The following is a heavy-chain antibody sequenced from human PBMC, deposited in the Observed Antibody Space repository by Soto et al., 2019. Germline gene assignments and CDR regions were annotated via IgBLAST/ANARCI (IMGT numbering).Heavy chain of an antibody. CDR1: GYTFTSYG. J-gene: IGHJ6*02. D-gene: IGHD2-21*02. V-gene: IGHV1-18*01. CDR3: ARDGWYIVVVTAIPSYYYYYGMDV. Sequence: GASVKVSCKASGYTFTSYGISWVRQAPGQGLEWMGWISAYNGNTNYAQKLQGRVTMTTDTSTSTAYMELRSLRSDDTAFYYCARDGWYIVVVTAIPSYYYYYGMDVWGQGTTVTVSS. CDR2: ISAYNGNT.